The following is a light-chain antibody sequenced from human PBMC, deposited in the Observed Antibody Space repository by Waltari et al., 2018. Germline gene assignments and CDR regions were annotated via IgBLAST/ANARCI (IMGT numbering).Light chain of an antibody. CDR1: QNVSSSY. Sequence: EIVLTQSPGTLSLSPGERATLSCRASQNVSSSYLAWYQQKPGQAPRLLIYGASSRATGIPDRFSGSGSGTDFTLTISRLEPEDFAVYYCQQYGSSPGTFGGGPRWRSN. J-gene: IGKJ4*01. V-gene: IGKV3-20*01. CDR3: QQYGSSPGT. CDR2: GAS.